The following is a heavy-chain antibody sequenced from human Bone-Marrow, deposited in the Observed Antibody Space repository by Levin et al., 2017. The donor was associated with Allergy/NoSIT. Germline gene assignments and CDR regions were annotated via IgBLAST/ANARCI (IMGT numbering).Heavy chain of an antibody. CDR2: ISGSGDST. CDR3: AKDRDFYGSGSLGN. CDR1: GFTFSNYA. J-gene: IGHJ4*02. D-gene: IGHD3-10*01. V-gene: IGHV3-23*01. Sequence: GESLKISCAASGFTFSNYAMSWVRQAPGKGLEWVSGISGSGDSTYDGDSVKGRFTISRDNSKNTLYLQMNSLRAEDTGVYYCAKDRDFYGSGSLGNWGQGTLVTVSS.